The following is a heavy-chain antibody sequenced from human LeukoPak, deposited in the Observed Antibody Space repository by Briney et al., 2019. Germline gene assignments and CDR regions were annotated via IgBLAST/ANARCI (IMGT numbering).Heavy chain of an antibody. CDR2: ISGSGGST. CDR3: AKGSSPLEVMVYASDY. J-gene: IGHJ4*02. CDR1: GFTFSTYA. Sequence: PGRSLRLSCAASGFTFSTYAMIWVRQAPGKGLEWVSAISGSGGSTYYADYVKGRFTISRDNSKNTLYLQMNSLRAEDTAVYYCAKGSSPLEVMVYASDYWGQGTLVTVSS. V-gene: IGHV3-23*01. D-gene: IGHD2-8*01.